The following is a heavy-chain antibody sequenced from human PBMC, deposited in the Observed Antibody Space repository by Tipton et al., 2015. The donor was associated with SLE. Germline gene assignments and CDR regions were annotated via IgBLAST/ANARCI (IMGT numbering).Heavy chain of an antibody. D-gene: IGHD3-3*01. CDR2: ITSGDKT. V-gene: IGHV3-53*05. J-gene: IGHJ4*02. Sequence: SLRLSCAASGFTVSSKYMSWVRQAPGKGLEWVSVITSGDKTYHTDSVKGRFTISRDNAKNSLFLQMNSLRADDTAFYYYAKGIRFLGWFRFDSWGQGTLVTVSS. CDR1: GFTVSSKY. CDR3: AKGIRFLGWFRFDS.